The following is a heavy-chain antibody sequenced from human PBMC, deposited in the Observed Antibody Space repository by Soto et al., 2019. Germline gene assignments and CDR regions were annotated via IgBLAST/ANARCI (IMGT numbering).Heavy chain of an antibody. CDR2: FSGSGVST. J-gene: IGHJ4*02. CDR3: AKDNKKSYSGYDYTDY. V-gene: IGHV3-23*01. D-gene: IGHD5-12*01. Sequence: GGSLRLSCAASGFTFSSYAMSWVRQAPGKGLEGGSAFSGSGVSTYYADSVKGRFTISRDNPKNTRYRQMNSLRAEDPAIYYYAKDNKKSYSGYDYTDYWGQGT. CDR1: GFTFSSYA.